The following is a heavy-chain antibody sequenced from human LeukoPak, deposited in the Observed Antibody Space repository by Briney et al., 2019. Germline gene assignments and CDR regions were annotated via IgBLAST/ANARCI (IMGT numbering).Heavy chain of an antibody. J-gene: IGHJ4*02. V-gene: IGHV4-59*08. Sequence: NPSETLSLTCTVSGASISSNYWSWIRQSPGKELEWIAYINNNGRINYNPSLKSRVTISADTSKNQFSLNVRSVTAADTAVYYCARGAGWYDYWGQGTLVTVSS. CDR3: ARGAGWYDY. CDR2: INNNGRI. CDR1: GASISSNY. D-gene: IGHD6-19*01.